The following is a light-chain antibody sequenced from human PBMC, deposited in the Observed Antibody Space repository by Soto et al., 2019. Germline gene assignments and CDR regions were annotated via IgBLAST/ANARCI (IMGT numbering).Light chain of an antibody. CDR2: EVT. Sequence: QSVLTQPPSASGSPGQSVTVSCTGTSSDVGGYNSVSWYQQHPGKAPKLMIYEVTKRPSGVPDRFSGSKSGNTASLTVSGLHSEDEADYYCSSYAGSNILVFGGGTKVTVL. V-gene: IGLV2-8*01. CDR3: SSYAGSNILV. CDR1: SSDVGGYNS. J-gene: IGLJ2*01.